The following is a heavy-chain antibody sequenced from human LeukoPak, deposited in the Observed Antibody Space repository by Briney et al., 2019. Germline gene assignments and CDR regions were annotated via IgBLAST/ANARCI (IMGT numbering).Heavy chain of an antibody. J-gene: IGHJ5*02. CDR1: GGSISPYY. CDR2: VYYNGNT. V-gene: IGHV4-59*01. Sequence: SKTLSLTCTVSGGSISPYYWTWIRQPPGKGLEWIAYVYYNGNTNYNPYLKSGLTISVDTSKNQFSLRLKAVTAAAPAVYYCARGPLSSRTTWTWFDPWGQGTLVTVSS. CDR3: ARGPLSSRTTWTWFDP. D-gene: IGHD3/OR15-3a*01.